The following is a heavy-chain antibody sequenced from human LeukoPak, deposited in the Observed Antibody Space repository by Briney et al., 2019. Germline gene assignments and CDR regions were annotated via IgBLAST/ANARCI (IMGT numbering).Heavy chain of an antibody. CDR1: GYNFATYW. CDR2: IYPGNSHT. V-gene: IGHV5-51*01. D-gene: IGHD6-13*01. CDR3: AKFHATWYGDT. J-gene: IGHJ4*02. Sequence: GESLKISCRGSGYNFATYWIVWVRQMPGKGLEWMGIIYPGNSHTRYSPSFQGQVTISAEPSISTAYLHWSSLQPSDTAMYYCAKFHATWYGDTWGQGTLVTVSS.